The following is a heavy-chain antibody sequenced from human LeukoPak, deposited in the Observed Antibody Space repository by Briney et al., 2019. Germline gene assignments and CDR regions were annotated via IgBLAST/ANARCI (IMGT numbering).Heavy chain of an antibody. V-gene: IGHV3-74*01. CDR2: INSDGSST. D-gene: IGHD1-26*01. CDR1: GFSFSSYW. Sequence: QPGGSLRLSCATSGFSFSSYWIHWVRQAPGKGLLWVSNINSDGSSTNYADSVKGRFIISRDNAKNTLYLQMNSLRAEDTAVYYCARDAPYSGSYCPLFDPWGQGTLVTVSS. CDR3: ARDAPYSGSYCPLFDP. J-gene: IGHJ5*02.